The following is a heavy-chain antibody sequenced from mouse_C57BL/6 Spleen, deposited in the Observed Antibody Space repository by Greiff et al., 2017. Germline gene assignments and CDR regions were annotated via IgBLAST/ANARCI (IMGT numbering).Heavy chain of an antibody. CDR3: ASPLLAWFAY. CDR2: IGPGSGST. Sequence: VQLQQSGAELVKPGASVKISCKASGYTFTDYYINWVKQRPGQGLEWIGKIGPGSGSTYYNEKVKGKATLPADKSSSTAYMQLSILPSEDAAVYCFASPLLAWFAYWGQGTLVTVSA. CDR1: GYTFTDYY. V-gene: IGHV1-77*01. D-gene: IGHD2-10*01. J-gene: IGHJ3*01.